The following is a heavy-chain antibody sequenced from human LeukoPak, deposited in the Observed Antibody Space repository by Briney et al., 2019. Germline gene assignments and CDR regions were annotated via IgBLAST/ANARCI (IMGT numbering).Heavy chain of an antibody. CDR1: GGTFSSYA. V-gene: IGHV1-69*05. Sequence: SVKVSCKASGGTFSSYAISWVRQAPGQGLEWMGRIIPIFGTANYAQKFQGRVTITTDESTSTAYMELSSLRSEDTAVYYCARVSDYYGSEAPYYFDYWGQGALVTVSS. CDR3: ARVSDYYGSEAPYYFDY. D-gene: IGHD3-10*01. J-gene: IGHJ4*02. CDR2: IIPIFGTA.